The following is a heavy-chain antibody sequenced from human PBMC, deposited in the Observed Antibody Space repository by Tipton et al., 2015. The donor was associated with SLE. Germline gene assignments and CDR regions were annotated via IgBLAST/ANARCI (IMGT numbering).Heavy chain of an antibody. V-gene: IGHV4-61*02. CDR1: GGSISSDGYY. CDR3: ARGSYDSSGYALDF. J-gene: IGHJ4*02. D-gene: IGHD3-22*01. Sequence: TLSLTCTVSGGSISSDGYYWNWIRQPAGKRLEWIGRIYSSGSTNYNPSLKSRVTISLDTSKNQFSLKLTSVTAVDTAVYYCARGSYDSSGYALDFWGQGTLVAVSS. CDR2: IYSSGST.